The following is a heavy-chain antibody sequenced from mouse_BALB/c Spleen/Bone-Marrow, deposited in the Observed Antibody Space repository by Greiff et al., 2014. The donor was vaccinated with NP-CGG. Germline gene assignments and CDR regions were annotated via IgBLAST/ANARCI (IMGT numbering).Heavy chain of an antibody. J-gene: IGHJ2*01. CDR2: IWASGSP. CDR1: GFSLTTYG. Sequence: VKLVESGPGLVAPSQSLSITCTVSGFSLTTYGVHWVRQPPGKGLEWLGVIWASGSPNYTSALMSRLSISKDNSKSQVFLKMNSLQTDDTAMYYCARGVRHFDYWGQGTTLTVSS. V-gene: IGHV2-9*02. CDR3: ARGVRHFDY.